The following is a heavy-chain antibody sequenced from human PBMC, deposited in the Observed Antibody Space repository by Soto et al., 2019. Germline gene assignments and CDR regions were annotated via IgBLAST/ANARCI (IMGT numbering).Heavy chain of an antibody. CDR1: GYTLTELS. J-gene: IGHJ5*02. CDR3: ATAWNYFFWFDP. Sequence: ASVKVSCKVSGYTLTELSMHWVRQAPGKGLEWMGGFDPEDGETIYAQKFQGRVTMTEDTSTDTAYMELSSLRSEDTAVYYCATAWNYFFWFDPWGQGTLVTVS. V-gene: IGHV1-24*01. CDR2: FDPEDGET. D-gene: IGHD1-7*01.